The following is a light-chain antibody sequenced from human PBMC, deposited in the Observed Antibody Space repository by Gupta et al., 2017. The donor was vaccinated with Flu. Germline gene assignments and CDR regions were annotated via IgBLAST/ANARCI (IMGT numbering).Light chain of an antibody. CDR3: NCRDSSGSHPVV. CDR1: TLRSYQ. J-gene: IGLJ2*01. CDR2: GKD. Sequence: TVRITCQGATLRSYQAGGYQQKPGQAPELVFYGKDNRRSGIPDRFSVSRSGDTASLTITGARAEDEADYYCNCRDSSGSHPVVFGGGTKLTVL. V-gene: IGLV3-19*01.